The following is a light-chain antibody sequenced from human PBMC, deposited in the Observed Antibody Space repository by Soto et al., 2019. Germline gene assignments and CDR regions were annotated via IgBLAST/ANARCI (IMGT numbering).Light chain of an antibody. Sequence: QLVLTQPPSVSGAPGQRVTISCTGSSSNIGAGFDVHWYQQVPGTAPRLLIFDNNNRPSGVPDRFSGSKSGTSASLAITGLQAEDEADYYCQSYDSSLSAVVFGGGTKVTVL. V-gene: IGLV1-40*01. CDR3: QSYDSSLSAVV. CDR1: SSNIGAGFD. J-gene: IGLJ2*01. CDR2: DNN.